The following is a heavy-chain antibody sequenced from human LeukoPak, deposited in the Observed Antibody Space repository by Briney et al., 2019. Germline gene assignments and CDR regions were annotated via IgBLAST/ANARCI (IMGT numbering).Heavy chain of an antibody. CDR3: ARDLVRLGESSFDY. Sequence: PGGSLRLSCAASGFTFSSYSMNWVRQAPGKGLEWVSYISSSSSTIYYADSVKGRFTISRDNAKNSLYPQMNSLRAEDTAVYYCARDLVRLGESSFDYWGQETLVTVSS. V-gene: IGHV3-48*04. CDR2: ISSSSSTI. J-gene: IGHJ4*02. CDR1: GFTFSSYS. D-gene: IGHD3-16*01.